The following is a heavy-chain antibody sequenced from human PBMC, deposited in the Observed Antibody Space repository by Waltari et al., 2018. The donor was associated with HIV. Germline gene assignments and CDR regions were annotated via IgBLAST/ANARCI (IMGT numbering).Heavy chain of an antibody. Sequence: EVQLLESGGGLVQPGGSLRLSCAASGFTFSSYAMSWVRQAPGKGLEWVSAISGSGGSTYSADSVKGRFAISRDNSKNTLYLQMNSLRAEDTAVYSCAKGGVGSSGYYSPYYYYGMDVWGQGTTVTVSS. D-gene: IGHD3-22*01. CDR2: ISGSGGST. CDR1: GFTFSSYA. CDR3: AKGGVGSSGYYSPYYYYGMDV. J-gene: IGHJ6*02. V-gene: IGHV3-23*01.